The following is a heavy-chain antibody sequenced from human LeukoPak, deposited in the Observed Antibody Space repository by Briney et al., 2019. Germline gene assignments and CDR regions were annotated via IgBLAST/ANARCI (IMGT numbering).Heavy chain of an antibody. Sequence: GGSLRLSCAASGFTFSSYAMSWVRQAPGKGLVWISAISGSGGSTYYADSVKGRFTISRDNSKNTLYLQMNSLRAEDTAVYYCAKAGGGYCSSTSCERHPFDYWGQGTLVTVSS. CDR3: AKAGGGYCSSTSCERHPFDY. D-gene: IGHD2-2*01. V-gene: IGHV3-23*01. CDR2: ISGSGGST. J-gene: IGHJ4*02. CDR1: GFTFSSYA.